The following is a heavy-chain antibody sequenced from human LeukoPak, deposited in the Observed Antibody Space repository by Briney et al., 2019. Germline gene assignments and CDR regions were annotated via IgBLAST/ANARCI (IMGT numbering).Heavy chain of an antibody. CDR1: GGSVSRSPYY. D-gene: IGHD5-24*01. Sequence: PSETLSLTCTVSGGSVSRSPYYWGWIRQPPGKGLEWIGNIYYSGSTYYNPSLKSRVTISVDTSKNQFSLKLSSVTAADTAVYYCARGLPRRDGYTEKTQGDYWGQGTLVTVSS. CDR3: ARGLPRRDGYTEKTQGDY. V-gene: IGHV4-39*07. J-gene: IGHJ4*02. CDR2: IYYSGST.